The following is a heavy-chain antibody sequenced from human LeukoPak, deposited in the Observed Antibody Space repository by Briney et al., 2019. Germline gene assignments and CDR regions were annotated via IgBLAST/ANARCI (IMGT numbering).Heavy chain of an antibody. CDR2: ISAYNGNT. V-gene: IGHV1-18*01. D-gene: IGHD2-2*01. Sequence: GASVKVSCKASGYTFTSYGISWVRQAPGQGLEWMGWISAYNGNTNYAQKLQGRVTMTTDTSTSTAYMELRSLRSDDTAVYYCARDCSSTSCYPYYYYYYGMDVWGQGTTVTVS. J-gene: IGHJ6*02. CDR1: GYTFTSYG. CDR3: ARDCSSTSCYPYYYYYYGMDV.